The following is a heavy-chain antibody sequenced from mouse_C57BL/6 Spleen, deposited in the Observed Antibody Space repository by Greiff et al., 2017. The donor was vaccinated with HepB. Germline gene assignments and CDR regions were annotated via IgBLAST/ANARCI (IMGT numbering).Heavy chain of an antibody. V-gene: IGHV1-15*01. J-gene: IGHJ4*01. Sequence: VQLQQSGAELVRPGASVTLSCKASGYTFTDYEMHWVKQTPVHGLEWIGAIDPETGGTAYSQKFKGKAILTADKSSSTAYMELRSLTSEDSAVYYCTRREPFYAMDYWGQGTSVTVSS. CDR1: GYTFTDYE. CDR3: TRREPFYAMDY. CDR2: IDPETGGT.